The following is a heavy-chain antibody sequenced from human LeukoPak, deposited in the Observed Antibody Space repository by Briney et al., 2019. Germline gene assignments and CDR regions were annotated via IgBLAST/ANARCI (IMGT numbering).Heavy chain of an antibody. Sequence: GGSLRLSCAASGFTFSSYAMTWVRQAPAKGLEWVSGISGSGGSTYYADSVKGRFTISRDNAKNSLYLQMNSLRAEDTAVYYCARDLSIAARPFDYWGQGTLVTVTS. CDR1: GFTFSSYA. J-gene: IGHJ4*02. D-gene: IGHD6-6*01. CDR3: ARDLSIAARPFDY. V-gene: IGHV3-23*01. CDR2: ISGSGGST.